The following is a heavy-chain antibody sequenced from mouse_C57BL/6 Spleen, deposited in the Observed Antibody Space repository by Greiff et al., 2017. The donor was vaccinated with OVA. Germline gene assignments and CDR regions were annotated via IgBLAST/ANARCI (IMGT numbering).Heavy chain of an antibody. CDR2: IDPSDSYT. Sequence: QVQLKQPGAELVKPGASVKLSCKASGYTFTSYWMQWVKQRPGQGLEWIGEIDPSDSYTNYNQKFKGKATLTVDTSSSTAYMQLSSLTSEDSAVYYCARSGYGSSYPYAMDYWGQGTSVTVSS. CDR3: ARSGYGSSYPYAMDY. J-gene: IGHJ4*01. CDR1: GYTFTSYW. V-gene: IGHV1-50*01. D-gene: IGHD1-1*01.